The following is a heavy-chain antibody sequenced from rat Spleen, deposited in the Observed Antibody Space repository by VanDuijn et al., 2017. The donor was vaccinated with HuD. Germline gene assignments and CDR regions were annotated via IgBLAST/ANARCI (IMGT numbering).Heavy chain of an antibody. CDR3: ATNYYDGTYYPDY. D-gene: IGHD1-12*02. CDR1: GFTFSNYG. J-gene: IGHJ2*01. V-gene: IGHV5-29*01. Sequence: EVQLVESGGGLVQPGRSLKLSCAASGFTFSNYGMAWVRQAPTKGLEWVATISYDGSSTYYRDSVKGRFTISRDNAKSTLHLQVDSLRSEDTATYYCATNYYDGTYYPDYWGQGVMVTVSS. CDR2: ISYDGSST.